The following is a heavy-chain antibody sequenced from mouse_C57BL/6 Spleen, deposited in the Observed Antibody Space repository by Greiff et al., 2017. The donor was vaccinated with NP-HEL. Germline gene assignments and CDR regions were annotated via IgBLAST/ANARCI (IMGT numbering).Heavy chain of an antibody. CDR3: TTGNWAWFAY. Sequence: VQLQQSGAELVRPGASVKLSCTASGFNIKDDYMHWVKQRPEQGLEWMGWIDPENGDTEYASKFQGKATITADTSSNTAYLQLSSLTSEDTAVYYCTTGNWAWFAYWGQGTLVTVSA. D-gene: IGHD4-1*01. CDR1: GFNIKDDY. V-gene: IGHV14-4*01. J-gene: IGHJ3*01. CDR2: IDPENGDT.